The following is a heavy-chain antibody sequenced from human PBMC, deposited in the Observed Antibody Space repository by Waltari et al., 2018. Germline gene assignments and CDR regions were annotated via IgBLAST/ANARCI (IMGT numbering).Heavy chain of an antibody. V-gene: IGHV4-34*01. J-gene: IGHJ5*02. CDR2: INHSGST. CDR1: GGSFSGYY. D-gene: IGHD3-10*01. Sequence: QVQLQQWGAGLLKPSETLSLTCAVYGGSFSGYYWSWIRQPPGKGLEWIGEINHSGSTNSNPSLKGRVTISVDTSKNQFSLKLSSVTAADTAVYYCARGQRGAGSSPSWGQGTLVTVSS. CDR3: ARGQRGAGSSPS.